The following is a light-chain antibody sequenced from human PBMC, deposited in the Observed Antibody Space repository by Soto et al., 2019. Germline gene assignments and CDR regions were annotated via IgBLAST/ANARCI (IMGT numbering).Light chain of an antibody. V-gene: IGKV3-15*01. CDR2: FAS. J-gene: IGKJ4*01. CDR1: QSVNNN. CDR3: QQYNKWPLT. Sequence: EIVMTQSPATLSVSPGEKATLSCRASQSVNNNLAWYLQKPGQAPRLLIYFASTRATGIPARFSGSGSGTEFTLTLSSLQSEDFAVYYCQQYNKWPLTFGGGTKVQTK.